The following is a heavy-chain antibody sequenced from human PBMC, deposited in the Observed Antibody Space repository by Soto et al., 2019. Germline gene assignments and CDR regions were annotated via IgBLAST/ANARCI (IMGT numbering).Heavy chain of an antibody. D-gene: IGHD2-21*01. Sequence: QMQLVQSGPEVKKPGTSVKVSCKASGFTFTSSAVQWVRQARGQRLEWIGWIVVGSGNTNYAQKFQERVTITRDMSTSTAYIDLSNLTSQDTAVYYFAADAYSGAYFSYFHLLPRGTLVTVSS. CDR1: GFTFTSSA. CDR3: AADAYSGAYFSYFHL. V-gene: IGHV1-58*01. J-gene: IGHJ2*01. CDR2: IVVGSGNT.